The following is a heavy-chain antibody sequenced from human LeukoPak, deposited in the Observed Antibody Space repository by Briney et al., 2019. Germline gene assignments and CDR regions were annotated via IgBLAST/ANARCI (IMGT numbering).Heavy chain of an antibody. V-gene: IGHV3-48*02. CDR1: GFTFSSYN. CDR3: AREYCSGGSCYLDAFDI. J-gene: IGHJ3*02. CDR2: ISSSSSTI. Sequence: GGSLRLSCVASGFTFSSYNINWVRQAPGKGLEWVSYISSSSSTIHYADSVKGRFTISRDNAKNSLYLQMNSLRDEDTAVYYCAREYCSGGSCYLDAFDIWGQGTMVTVSS. D-gene: IGHD2-15*01.